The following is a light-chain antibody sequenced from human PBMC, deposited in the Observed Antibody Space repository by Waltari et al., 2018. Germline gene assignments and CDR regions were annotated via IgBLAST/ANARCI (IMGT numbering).Light chain of an antibody. CDR1: SNNVGSFNL. CDR2: EVT. V-gene: IGLV2-23*02. J-gene: IGLJ3*02. CDR3: CSYAGSNTVM. Sequence: QSALTQPASVSGSPGQSITISCIGSSNNVGSFNLVYCYQQHPAKVPKLMIYEVTKRPSGVSNRVSGSKSGNTASLTISGLQADDEGNYYCCSYAGSNTVMFGGGTKLTVL.